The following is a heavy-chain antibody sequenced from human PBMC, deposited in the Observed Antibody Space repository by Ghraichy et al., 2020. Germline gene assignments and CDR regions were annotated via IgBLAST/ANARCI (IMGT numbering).Heavy chain of an antibody. V-gene: IGHV3-23*01. CDR3: AKADYSSPQYFDY. D-gene: IGHD4-11*01. Sequence: GGSLRLSCAASGFTFSSYAMSWVRQAPGKGLEWVSVISGSGYSTYYAESVKGRFTISRDNSKNTLYLQMNSLRAEDTAVYYCAKADYSSPQYFDYWGQGTLVTVSS. CDR2: ISGSGYST. J-gene: IGHJ4*02. CDR1: GFTFSSYA.